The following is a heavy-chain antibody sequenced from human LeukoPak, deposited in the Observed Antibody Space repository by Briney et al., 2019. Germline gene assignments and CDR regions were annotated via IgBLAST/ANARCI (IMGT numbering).Heavy chain of an antibody. Sequence: SGGSLRLSCVASAFTFNDHGMDWVRQAPGKGLEWVAVIASDGGVKHYADSVKGRFTLSRDNSKNTLFLEMNSLTVEDTAVYYCAREAAWGEGYFDHWGPGTAVTVSS. CDR3: AREAAWGEGYFDH. V-gene: IGHV3-30*03. J-gene: IGHJ4*02. CDR2: IASDGGVK. D-gene: IGHD7-27*01. CDR1: AFTFNDHG.